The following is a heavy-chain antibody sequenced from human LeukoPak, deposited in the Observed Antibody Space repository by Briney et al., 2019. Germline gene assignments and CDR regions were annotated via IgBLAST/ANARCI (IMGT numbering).Heavy chain of an antibody. CDR3: ARLDTYYYDSSGLVPYYFDY. V-gene: IGHV4-59*08. CDR1: GGSISSYY. Sequence: SETLSLTCTVSGGSISSYYWSWIRQPLGKGLEWIGYIYYSGSTNYNPSLKSRVTISVDTSKNQFSLKLSSVTAADTAVYYCARLDTYYYDSSGLVPYYFDYWGQGTLVTVSS. CDR2: IYYSGST. D-gene: IGHD3-22*01. J-gene: IGHJ4*02.